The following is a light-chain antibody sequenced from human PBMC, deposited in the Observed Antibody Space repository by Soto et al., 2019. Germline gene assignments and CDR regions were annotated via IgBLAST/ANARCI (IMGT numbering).Light chain of an antibody. CDR3: QQRTTWPPPFN. V-gene: IGKV3-11*01. Sequence: EVVLTQSPATRSLSPGERATLSCRASQNIASYLAWYQQKPGQAPRLLIYDASNRATGIPARFSGSGSGTDFTLTISSLEPEDVAVYYCQQRTTWPPPFNFGQGTRLEIK. CDR2: DAS. CDR1: QNIASY. J-gene: IGKJ5*01.